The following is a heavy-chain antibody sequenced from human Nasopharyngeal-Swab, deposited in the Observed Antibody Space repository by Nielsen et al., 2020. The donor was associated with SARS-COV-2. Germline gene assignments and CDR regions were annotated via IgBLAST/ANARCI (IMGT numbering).Heavy chain of an antibody. CDR3: ARDSSRRSRGSYYYYGMDV. J-gene: IGHJ6*02. CDR2: IYYSGST. D-gene: IGHD3-3*01. Sequence: SETLSLTCTVSGGSISSYYWSWIRQPPGKGLEWIGYIYYSGSTNYNSSLKSRVTISVDTSKNQFSLKLSSVTAADTAVYYCARDSSRRSRGSYYYYGMDVWGQGTTVTVSS. CDR1: GGSISSYY. V-gene: IGHV4-59*12.